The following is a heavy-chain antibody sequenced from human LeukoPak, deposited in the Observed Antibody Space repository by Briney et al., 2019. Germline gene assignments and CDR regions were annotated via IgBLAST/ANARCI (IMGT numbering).Heavy chain of an antibody. Sequence: SVKVSCKASGGTFSSYAISWVRQAPGQGLEWMGGIIPIFGTANYAQKFQGRVTITTDESTSTAYMGLSSLRSEDTAVYYCARATYSSSSRFDYWGQGTLVTVSS. CDR2: IIPIFGTA. CDR3: ARATYSSSSRFDY. J-gene: IGHJ4*02. CDR1: GGTFSSYA. V-gene: IGHV1-69*05. D-gene: IGHD6-6*01.